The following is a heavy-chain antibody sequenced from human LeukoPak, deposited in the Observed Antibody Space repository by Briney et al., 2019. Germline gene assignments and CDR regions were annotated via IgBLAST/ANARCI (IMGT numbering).Heavy chain of an antibody. V-gene: IGHV1-46*02. CDR1: GNIFNNYV. CDR2: IYPRDGST. Sequence: GASVKVSCKTSGNIFNNYVFNWVRQAPGQGLEWMGMIYPRDGSTSYAQKFQGRVTVTRDTSTSTVHMELSGLRSEDTAVYYCARDQEGFDYWGQGTLVTVSS. CDR3: ARDQEGFDY. J-gene: IGHJ4*02.